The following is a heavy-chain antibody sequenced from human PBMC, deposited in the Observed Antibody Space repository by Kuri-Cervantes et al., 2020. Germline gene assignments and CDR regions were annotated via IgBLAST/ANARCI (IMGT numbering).Heavy chain of an antibody. J-gene: IGHJ4*02. Sequence: ASVKVSCKASGYTFTGFHMHWVRQAPGQGLEWMGWINPNSGGTNYAQKFQGRVTMARDTSINTAYMELRRLRSDDTAVYYCARGGQTQLGIIDYWGQGTLVTVSS. CDR3: ARGGQTQLGIIDY. CDR1: GYTFTGFH. CDR2: INPNSGGT. D-gene: IGHD7-27*01. V-gene: IGHV1-2*02.